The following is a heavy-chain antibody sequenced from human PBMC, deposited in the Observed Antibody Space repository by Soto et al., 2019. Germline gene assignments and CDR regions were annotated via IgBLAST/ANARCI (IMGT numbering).Heavy chain of an antibody. D-gene: IGHD2-21*02. CDR2: IISMFGTT. J-gene: IGHJ5*02. V-gene: IGHV1-69*01. CDR1: GGSITSYA. Sequence: QVQQVQSGPEVKKPGSSVKVSCKASGGSITSYAVSWVRQAPGQGLEWMGGIISMFGTTHYAQKFQGRVTITADESTNTVYMELFRLRSDDTAIYYCARDRCNRDGCYSWLDPWGQGTLVTVSS. CDR3: ARDRCNRDGCYSWLDP.